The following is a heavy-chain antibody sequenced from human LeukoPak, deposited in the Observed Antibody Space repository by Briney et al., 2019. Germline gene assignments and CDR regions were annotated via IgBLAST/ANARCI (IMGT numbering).Heavy chain of an antibody. CDR1: GFTFSSYA. CDR2: ISYDGSNK. V-gene: IGHV3-30*04. D-gene: IGHD3-10*01. J-gene: IGHJ4*01. CDR3: ARALLRDLLWFGGAFDY. Sequence: GGSLRLSCAASGFTFSSYAMHWVRQAPGKGLEWVAVISYDGSNKYYADSVKGRFTISRDNSKNTLYLQMNSLRAEDTAVYYCARALLRDLLWFGGAFDYWGQEPWSPSPQ.